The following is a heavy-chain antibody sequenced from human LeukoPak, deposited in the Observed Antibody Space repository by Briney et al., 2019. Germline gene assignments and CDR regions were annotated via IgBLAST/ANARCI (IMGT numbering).Heavy chain of an antibody. J-gene: IGHJ4*02. CDR3: ASNIVDTAMVWDY. CDR1: GGTFSSYA. CDR2: IIPIFGTA. Sequence: ASVKVSCKASGGTFSSYAISWVRQAPGQGLEWMGRIIPIFGTANYAQKFQGRVTITTDESTSTAYMERSSLRSEDTAVYYCASNIVDTAMVWDYWGQGTLVTASS. D-gene: IGHD5-18*01. V-gene: IGHV1-69*05.